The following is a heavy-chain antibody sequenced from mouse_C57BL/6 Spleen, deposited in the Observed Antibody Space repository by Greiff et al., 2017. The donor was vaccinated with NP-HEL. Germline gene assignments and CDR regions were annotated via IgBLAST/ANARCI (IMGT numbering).Heavy chain of an antibody. CDR1: GFTFSDYG. CDR2: ISSGSSTI. D-gene: IGHD1-1*01. CDR3: ARRCYGSPWYIDV. V-gene: IGHV5-17*01. Sequence: EVKLVESGGGLVKPGGSLKLSCAASGFTFSDYGMHWVRQAPEKGLEWVAYISSGSSTIYYADTVKGRFTISRDNAKNTLFLQMTSLRSEDTAMYYCARRCYGSPWYIDVWGTGTTVTVSS. J-gene: IGHJ1*03.